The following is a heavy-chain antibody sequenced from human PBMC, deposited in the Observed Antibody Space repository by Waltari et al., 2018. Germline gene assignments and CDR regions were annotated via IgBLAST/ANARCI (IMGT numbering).Heavy chain of an antibody. V-gene: IGHV3-53*01. CDR2: LYTSDGT. J-gene: IGHJ4*02. Sequence: EVQLVESGGGLIQPGGSLRLSCAASGFTVISSHMSWVRQAPGKGLEWVSVLYTSDGTYYADSVRGRFTISRDNAKNTLYLQMNSLRAEDTALYYCAREQRTYYFDYWGQGTLVTVSS. CDR1: GFTVISSH. CDR3: AREQRTYYFDY. D-gene: IGHD6-25*01.